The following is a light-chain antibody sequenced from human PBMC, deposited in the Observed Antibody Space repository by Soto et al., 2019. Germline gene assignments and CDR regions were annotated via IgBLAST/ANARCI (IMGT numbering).Light chain of an antibody. Sequence: LSPPTLSVSEGERATLSCRATETVSTNLAWFQRKAGQPPRLLSYGSSTRATGVPDRFSGSGSGTEFALIISSLQSEDVAVYYCQQYSNWPPAITVGQGRLLEVK. CDR1: ETVSTN. CDR3: QQYSNWPPAIT. CDR2: GSS. J-gene: IGKJ5*01. V-gene: IGKV3-15*01.